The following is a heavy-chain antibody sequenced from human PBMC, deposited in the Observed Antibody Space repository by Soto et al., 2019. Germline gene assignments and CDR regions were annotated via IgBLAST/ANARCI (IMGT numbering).Heavy chain of an antibody. V-gene: IGHV4-59*01. J-gene: IGHJ4*02. CDR1: GGSISSYY. D-gene: IGHD6-13*01. CDR3: AAGEASSRNLAPYYLDF. CDR2: IHYSGTT. Sequence: SETLSLTCTVSGGSISSYYWSWIRQPPGKGLEWIGYIHYSGTTSFFPSYNPSLRSRVTISEDTSKNQFSLKLLSVTTADTAVYFCAAGEASSRNLAPYYLDFWGQGTLVTVSS.